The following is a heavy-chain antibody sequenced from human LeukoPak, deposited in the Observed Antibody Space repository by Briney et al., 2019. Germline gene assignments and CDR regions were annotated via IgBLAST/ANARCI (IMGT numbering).Heavy chain of an antibody. Sequence: ASVKVSCKASGYTFTGYYMHWVRQAPGQGLEWMGWMNPNSGNTGYAQKFQGRVTMTRNTSISTAYMELSSLRSEDTAVYYCAAGWQLSHDAFDIWGQGTMVTVSS. D-gene: IGHD6-13*01. V-gene: IGHV1-8*02. J-gene: IGHJ3*02. CDR2: MNPNSGNT. CDR3: AAGWQLSHDAFDI. CDR1: GYTFTGYY.